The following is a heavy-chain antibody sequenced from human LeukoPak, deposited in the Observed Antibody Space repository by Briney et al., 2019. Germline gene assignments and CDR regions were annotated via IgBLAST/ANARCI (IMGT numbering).Heavy chain of an antibody. CDR1: GYSISSGYY. V-gene: IGHV4-38-2*01. Sequence: SETLSLTFAVSGYSISSGYYWGWIRPPPGKGLEWIGSIYHSGSTYYNPSLKSRVTISVDTSKNQFSLKLSSVTAADTAVYYCARGGQQLRYFQHWGQGTLVTVSS. D-gene: IGHD6-13*01. CDR3: ARGGQQLRYFQH. CDR2: IYHSGST. J-gene: IGHJ1*01.